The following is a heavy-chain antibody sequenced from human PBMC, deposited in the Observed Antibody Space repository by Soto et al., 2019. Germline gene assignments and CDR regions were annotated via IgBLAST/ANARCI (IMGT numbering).Heavy chain of an antibody. V-gene: IGHV4-34*01. CDR3: ARGPKPLLWFGDFYGMDV. CDR1: GGSFSCYY. Sequence: SETLSLTFDVYGGSFSCYYWSGIRQPPGKWLEWIGEINHSGSTNYNPSLKSRGTISVDTSKNQFSLKLSSVTAADTAVYYCARGPKPLLWFGDFYGMDVWGQGTTVTVPS. J-gene: IGHJ6*02. D-gene: IGHD3-10*01. CDR2: INHSGST.